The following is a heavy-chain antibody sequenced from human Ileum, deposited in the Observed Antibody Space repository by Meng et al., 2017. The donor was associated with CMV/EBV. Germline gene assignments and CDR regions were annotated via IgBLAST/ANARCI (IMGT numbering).Heavy chain of an antibody. V-gene: IGHV3-30*02. CDR2: IRYDGSNK. CDR1: GFTFSSYG. Sequence: GESLKISCAASGFTFSSYGMHWVRQAPGKGLEWVAFIRYDGSNKYYADSVKGRFTISRDNSKNTLDLQMNSLRAEDTAVYYCAKGTSSSSWLADYYYGMDVWGQGTTVTVSS. CDR3: AKGTSSSSWLADYYYGMDV. J-gene: IGHJ6*02. D-gene: IGHD6-6*01.